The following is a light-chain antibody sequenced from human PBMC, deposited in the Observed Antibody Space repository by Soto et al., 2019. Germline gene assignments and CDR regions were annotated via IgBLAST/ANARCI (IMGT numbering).Light chain of an antibody. V-gene: IGKV2-28*01. CDR1: QSLQFSNRYNF. CDR2: LGS. CDR3: MQALQTPFT. J-gene: IGKJ3*01. Sequence: EIVMTQSPLSLPVTPGEPASISCRSSQSLQFSNRYNFLLWYLQKPGESAPLLLFLGSNRASGVPERISSSGSGTDFTMKISRVEAEDVGVYYCMQALQTPFTFGPGTKVDI.